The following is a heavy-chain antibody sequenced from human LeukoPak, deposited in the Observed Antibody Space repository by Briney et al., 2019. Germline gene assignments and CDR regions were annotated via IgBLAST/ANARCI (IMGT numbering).Heavy chain of an antibody. V-gene: IGHV4-39*07. J-gene: IGHJ4*02. CDR3: ARLGGANPY. CDR1: GGSISSSSYY. CDR2: IYYSGST. D-gene: IGHD4/OR15-4a*01. Sequence: SETLSLTCTVSGGSISSSSYYWGWIRQPPGKGLEWIGSIYYSGSTYYNPSLKSRVTISVDTSKNQFSLKLSSVTAADTAVYYCARLGGANPYWGQGTLVTVSS.